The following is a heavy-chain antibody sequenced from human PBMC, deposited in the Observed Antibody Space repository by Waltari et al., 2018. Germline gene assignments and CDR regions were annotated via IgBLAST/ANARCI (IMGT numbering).Heavy chain of an antibody. J-gene: IGHJ5*02. CDR2: FSGAGITP. CDR3: AKDVALLVVPAAHDWFDP. Sequence: VQLVDSGGDMVQPGGSLRRSCAASGINFTRYALHWVGQARGKGLEWVSCFSGAGITPHYAESVRGRFTISRDNAKNTVYLQRDSLRVEDTAVYYCAKDVALLVVPAAHDWFDPWGQGTLVTVSS. D-gene: IGHD2-2*01. V-gene: IGHV3-23*04. CDR1: GINFTRYA.